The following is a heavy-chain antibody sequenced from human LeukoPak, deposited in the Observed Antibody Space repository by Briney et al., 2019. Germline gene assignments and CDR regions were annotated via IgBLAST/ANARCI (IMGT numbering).Heavy chain of an antibody. J-gene: IGHJ4*02. CDR1: GGTFSSYA. CDR3: ARDWGSGGLIDY. CDR2: IIPILGIA. D-gene: IGHD2-15*01. V-gene: IGHV1-69*04. Sequence: GPSVKVSCKASGGTFSSYAISWVRQAPGQGLEWMGRIIPILGIANYAQKFQGRVTITADKSTSTAYMELSSLRSEDTAVYYCARDWGSGGLIDYWGQGTLVTVSS.